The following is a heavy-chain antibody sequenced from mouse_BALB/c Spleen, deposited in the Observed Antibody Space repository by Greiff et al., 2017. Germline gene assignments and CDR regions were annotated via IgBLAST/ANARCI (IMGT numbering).Heavy chain of an antibody. CDR3: ARGRYLLWYLDY. D-gene: IGHD2-1*01. V-gene: IGHV1-7*01. CDR2: INPSTGYT. Sequence: QVQLQQSGAELAKPGASVKMSCKASGYTFTSYWMHWVKQRPGQGLEWIGYINPSTGYTEYNQKFKDKATLTADKSSSTAYMQLSSLTSEDSAVYYCARGRYLLWYLDYWGQGTTLTVSA. J-gene: IGHJ2*01. CDR1: GYTFTSYW.